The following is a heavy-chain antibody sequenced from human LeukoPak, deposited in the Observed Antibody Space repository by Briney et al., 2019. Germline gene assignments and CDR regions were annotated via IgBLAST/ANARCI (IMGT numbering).Heavy chain of an antibody. Sequence: VASVKVSFKASGYTFTSYYMHWVRQAPGQGLEWMGWIDPNSGGTNYAPKLQGRVTMTRDTSTYTLYMELSSLRSDDTAVYYCARDGLSMMVEFDLWGQGTLVTVSS. CDR3: ARDGLSMMVEFDL. CDR2: IDPNSGGT. D-gene: IGHD2-15*01. J-gene: IGHJ5*02. CDR1: GYTFTSYY. V-gene: IGHV1-2*02.